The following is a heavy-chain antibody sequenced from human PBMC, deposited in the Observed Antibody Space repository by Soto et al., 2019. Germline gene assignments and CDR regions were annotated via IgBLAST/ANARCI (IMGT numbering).Heavy chain of an antibody. D-gene: IGHD1-26*01. V-gene: IGHV3-49*04. CDR1: GFTFADYT. J-gene: IGHJ4*02. CDR3: TRVGKFDY. Sequence: EVQLLESGGGLVQPGRSLRLSCTGSGFTFADYTMSWVRQAPGKGLEWVGLIRSEANGGTTHYAASVHGGFIISRDDSRGIAFLQMNNLKSEDTAVYCCTRVGKFDYWGQGTLVTVSS. CDR2: IRSEANGGTT.